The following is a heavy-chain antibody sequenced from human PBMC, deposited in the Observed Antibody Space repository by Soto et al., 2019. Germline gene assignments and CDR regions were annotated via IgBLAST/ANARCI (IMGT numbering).Heavy chain of an antibody. CDR3: ARERDAYGAYERAFHI. J-gene: IGHJ3*02. CDR1: GFTFRSYS. Sequence: EVQLVESGGGLVKPGGSLRLSCEASGFTFRSYSMNWVRQAPGKGLEWVSSISTASSYIYYGDSVKGRFTISRDNAKNSLFLQMNSLGAEDTAIYYCARERDAYGAYERAFHIWGQGTTVTVSP. V-gene: IGHV3-21*01. CDR2: ISTASSYI. D-gene: IGHD4-17*01.